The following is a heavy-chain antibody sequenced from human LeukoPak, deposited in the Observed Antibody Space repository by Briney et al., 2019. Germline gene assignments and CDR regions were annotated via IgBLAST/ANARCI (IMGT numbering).Heavy chain of an antibody. CDR3: AKGGLDYYGSGSFTAPFDY. D-gene: IGHD3-10*01. CDR2: ISGSGGST. J-gene: IGHJ4*02. Sequence: HPGGSLRLSCAASGFTFSSYAMSWVRQAPGKGLEWVSAISGSGGSTYYADSVKGRFTISGDNSKNTLYLQMNSLRAEDTAVYYCAKGGLDYYGSGSFTAPFDYWGQGTLVTVSS. V-gene: IGHV3-23*01. CDR1: GFTFSSYA.